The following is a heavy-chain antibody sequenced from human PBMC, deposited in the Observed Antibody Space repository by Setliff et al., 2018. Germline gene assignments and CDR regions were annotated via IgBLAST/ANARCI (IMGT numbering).Heavy chain of an antibody. Sequence: ASVKVSCKASGYTFTSSGISWVRQAPGQGLEWMGWISVYNGYIVYAQKLQGRVTMTTDTSTSTAYMELSSLRSEDTAVYFCARERGSYDSSTHYTYYFDYWGQGTLVTVSS. CDR1: GYTFTSSG. D-gene: IGHD3-22*01. J-gene: IGHJ4*02. CDR3: ARERGSYDSSTHYTYYFDY. V-gene: IGHV1-18*01. CDR2: ISVYNGYI.